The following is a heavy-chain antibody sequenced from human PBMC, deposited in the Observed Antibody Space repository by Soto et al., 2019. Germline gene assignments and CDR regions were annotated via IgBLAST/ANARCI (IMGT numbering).Heavy chain of an antibody. CDR1: GFTFSSYS. V-gene: IGHV3-48*01. CDR3: ARAQGSSPHYYYYMDV. Sequence: GGSLRLSCAASGFTFSSYSMNWVRQAPGKGLEWVSYISSSSSTRYHADSVKGRVTISRDNAKNSLYLEMNSLRAEDTAVYYCARAQGSSPHYYYYMDVWGKGTTVTVSS. D-gene: IGHD6-13*01. CDR2: ISSSSSTR. J-gene: IGHJ6*03.